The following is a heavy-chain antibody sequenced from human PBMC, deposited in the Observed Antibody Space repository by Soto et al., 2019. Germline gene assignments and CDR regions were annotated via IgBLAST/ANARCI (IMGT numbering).Heavy chain of an antibody. CDR1: GFPFSDYA. V-gene: IGHV3-23*01. J-gene: IGHJ6*02. CDR2: ISSRGGDT. CDR3: AKDLFPALSGKDYYYGLDV. D-gene: IGHD1-20*01. Sequence: GGSLRLSCAASGFPFSDYAMSWVRQAPGKGLQWVSVISSRGGDTYYADSVRGRFTISRDNSKSTLSLQMNSLRAEDTAIYYCAKDLFPALSGKDYYYGLDVWGPGTTVTVSS.